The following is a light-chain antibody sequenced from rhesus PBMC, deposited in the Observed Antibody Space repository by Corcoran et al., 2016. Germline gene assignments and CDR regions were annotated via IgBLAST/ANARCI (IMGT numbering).Light chain of an antibody. Sequence: DIQMTQSPSSLSASVGDTVTITCRASQSISSWLAWYQQKPGKAPKLLIYKVSNLQSGVPSRFSGSGSGTDFTLTISILQSEDFATDYCQQYSSSPLTFGGGTKVELK. CDR1: QSISSW. CDR2: KVS. J-gene: IGKJ4*01. CDR3: QQYSSSPLT. V-gene: IGKV1-22*01.